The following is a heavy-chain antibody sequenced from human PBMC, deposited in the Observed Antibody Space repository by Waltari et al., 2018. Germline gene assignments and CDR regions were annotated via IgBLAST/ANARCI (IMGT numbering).Heavy chain of an antibody. V-gene: IGHV4-39*07. CDR3: ARDGKYCSSSSCSQPRNWFDP. D-gene: IGHD2-15*01. Sequence: QLQLQESGPGMVKPSETLSLTCTVSGGSISNSRYYWGWIRQPPGNGLEWVGCIFYGWGTYYNPSLKGRLTKSVDTSKNQFALKRSSLTAADTAVYYCARDGKYCSSSSCSQPRNWFDPWGQGTLVTVSS. J-gene: IGHJ5*02. CDR1: GGSISNSRYY. CDR2: IFYGWGT.